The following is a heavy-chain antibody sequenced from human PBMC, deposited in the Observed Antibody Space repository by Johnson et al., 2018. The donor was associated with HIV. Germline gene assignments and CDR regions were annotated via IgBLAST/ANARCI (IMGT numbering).Heavy chain of an antibody. Sequence: QVQLMESGGGLVRPGGSLRLSCAASGFTFSSYAMHWVRQAPGKGLEWVAVIWYDGSNKYYADSVKGRFTISRDNSKNTLYLQTNSLRAEDTAVYYCARGDIGWNDDFAFDIWGQGTMVTVSS. J-gene: IGHJ3*02. V-gene: IGHV3-33*08. CDR2: IWYDGSNK. D-gene: IGHD1-1*01. CDR3: ARGDIGWNDDFAFDI. CDR1: GFTFSSYA.